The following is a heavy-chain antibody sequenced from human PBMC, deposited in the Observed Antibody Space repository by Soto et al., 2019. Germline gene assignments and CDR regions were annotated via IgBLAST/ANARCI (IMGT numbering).Heavy chain of an antibody. CDR3: ARQESGYYVNLAY. V-gene: IGHV4-39*01. CDR2: IYYSGST. CDR1: GGSISSSSYY. Sequence: QLQLQESGPGLVKPSETLSLTCTVSGGSISSSSYYWGWIRQPPGKGLEWIGSIYYSGSTYYNPSLKSRVPISADTSKNQFSLKLSSVTAADTAVYYCARQESGYYVNLAYWGQGTLVTVSS. J-gene: IGHJ4*02. D-gene: IGHD3-3*01.